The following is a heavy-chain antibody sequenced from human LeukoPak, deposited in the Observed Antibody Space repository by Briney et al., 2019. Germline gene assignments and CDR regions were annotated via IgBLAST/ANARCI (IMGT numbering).Heavy chain of an antibody. CDR1: GFTFSDYY. CDR2: ISSSGSTI. J-gene: IGHJ6*02. V-gene: IGHV3-11*01. Sequence: GSLRLSCAASGFTFSDYYMSWIRQAPGKGLEWVSYISSSGSTIYYADSVKGRFTISRDNAKNSLYLQMNSLRAEDTAVYYCAREKEEQRTYYYYYYGMDVWGQGTTVTVSS. D-gene: IGHD3/OR15-3a*01. CDR3: AREKEEQRTYYYYYYGMDV.